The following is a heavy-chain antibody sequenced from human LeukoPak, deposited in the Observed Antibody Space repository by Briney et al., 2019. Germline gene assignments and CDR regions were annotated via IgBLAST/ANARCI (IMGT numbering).Heavy chain of an antibody. CDR3: AREGQYSSGGFDY. CDR2: IKQDGSEK. D-gene: IGHD6-19*01. J-gene: IGHJ4*02. Sequence: GGSLRLSCAASGFTFSSYAMSWVRQAPGKGLEWVANIKQDGSEKYYVDSVKGRFTISRDNAKNSLYLQMNSLRAEDTAVYYCAREGQYSSGGFDYWGQGTLVTVSS. V-gene: IGHV3-7*01. CDR1: GFTFSSYA.